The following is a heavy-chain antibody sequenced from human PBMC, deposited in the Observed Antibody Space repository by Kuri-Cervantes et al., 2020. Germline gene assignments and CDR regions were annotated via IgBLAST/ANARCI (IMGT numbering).Heavy chain of an antibody. V-gene: IGHV3-30*03. CDR3: ASYNWNYDFDP. Sequence: GESLKISCAASGFTFNSYAMKWVRQAPGKGLEWVAVISYDGSNKYYADSVKGRFTISRDNSKNTLYLQMNSLRVEDTAVYYCASYNWNYDFDPWGQGTLVTVSS. CDR1: GFTFNSYA. D-gene: IGHD1-7*01. J-gene: IGHJ5*02. CDR2: ISYDGSNK.